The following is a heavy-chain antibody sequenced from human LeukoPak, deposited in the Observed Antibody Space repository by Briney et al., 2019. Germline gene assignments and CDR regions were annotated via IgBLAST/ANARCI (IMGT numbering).Heavy chain of an antibody. D-gene: IGHD5-12*01. Sequence: GGSLRLSCAASGFTFSTFAMNWVRQAPGKGLEWVSAISATDTGTYYADSVKGRFTISRDNSKNTLYLQMNSLRAEDTAVYYCAKARATIYYFDCWGQGTLVTVTS. CDR3: AKARATIYYFDC. CDR1: GFTFSTFA. CDR2: ISATDTGT. J-gene: IGHJ4*02. V-gene: IGHV3-23*01.